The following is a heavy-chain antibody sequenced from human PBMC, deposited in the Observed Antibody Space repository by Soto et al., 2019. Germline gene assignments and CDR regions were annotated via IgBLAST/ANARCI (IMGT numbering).Heavy chain of an antibody. CDR3: ARAVGIGDHYYGMNV. Sequence: QVQLVQSGAEVKKPGSSVKVSCKASGGTFSSYAISWVRQAPGQGLEWMGGIIPIFGTANYAQKLQGRVTIIADESTSTAYMELRSLRSEDTAAYYCARAVGIGDHYYGMNVWGQGTTVTVSS. CDR2: IIPIFGTA. J-gene: IGHJ6*02. CDR1: GGTFSSYA. D-gene: IGHD1-26*01. V-gene: IGHV1-69*12.